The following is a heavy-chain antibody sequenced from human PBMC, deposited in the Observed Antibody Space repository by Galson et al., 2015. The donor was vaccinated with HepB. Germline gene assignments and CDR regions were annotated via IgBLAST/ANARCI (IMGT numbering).Heavy chain of an antibody. CDR1: GFTFGSYV. J-gene: IGHJ6*02. D-gene: IGHD3-10*01. V-gene: IGHV3-23*01. CDR2: ISANGDKT. Sequence: SLRLSCAASGFTFGSYVMSWVRQAPGKGLEWVSSISANGDKTYYADSVKGRLAISRDNSKKTLFVQMNSLRVEDTAVYYCAKHYRNLYGSGSDYNSSPLNAMDVWGQGTTVTVFS. CDR3: AKHYRNLYGSGSDYNSSPLNAMDV.